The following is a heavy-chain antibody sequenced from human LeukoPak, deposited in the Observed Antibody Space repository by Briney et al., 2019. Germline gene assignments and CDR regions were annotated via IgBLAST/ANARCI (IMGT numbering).Heavy chain of an antibody. Sequence: ASVKVSCKASGYTFTSYDISWVRQAPGQGLEWMGWISAYNGNTNYAQKLQGRVTMTTDTSTTTAYMELRSLRSDDTAVYYCAREVSSGWSFDYWGQGTLVTVSS. J-gene: IGHJ4*02. CDR2: ISAYNGNT. D-gene: IGHD6-19*01. V-gene: IGHV1-18*01. CDR1: GYTFTSYD. CDR3: AREVSSGWSFDY.